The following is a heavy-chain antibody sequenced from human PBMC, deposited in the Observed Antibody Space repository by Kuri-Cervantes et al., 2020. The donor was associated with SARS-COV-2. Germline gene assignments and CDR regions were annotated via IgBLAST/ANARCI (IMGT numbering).Heavy chain of an antibody. D-gene: IGHD1-26*01. CDR2: FYSTGVT. CDR3: ARDNVLFSGSGFDS. J-gene: IGHJ4*02. CDR1: GCSISDHY. V-gene: IGHV4-59*11. Sequence: ESLKISCSVSGCSISDHYWAWIRQPPGKGLEWIGYFYSTGVTNYDPSLKTRVTISTDRSKNQLSLKLTSVTAADTAVYYCARDNVLFSGSGFDSWGQGALVTVSS.